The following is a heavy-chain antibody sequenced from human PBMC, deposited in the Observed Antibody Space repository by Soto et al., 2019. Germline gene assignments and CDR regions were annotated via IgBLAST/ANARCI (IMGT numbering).Heavy chain of an antibody. V-gene: IGHV1-69*13. J-gene: IGHJ6*02. D-gene: IGHD1-20*01. CDR3: ASYSITGTSYYYYGMDV. Sequence: ASVKVSCKASGGTFSSSAISWVRQAPGQGLEWMGGIIPIFGTANYAQKFQGRVTITADESTSTAYMELSSLRSEDTAVYYCASYSITGTSYYYYGMDVWGQGTTVTVSS. CDR1: GGTFSSSA. CDR2: IIPIFGTA.